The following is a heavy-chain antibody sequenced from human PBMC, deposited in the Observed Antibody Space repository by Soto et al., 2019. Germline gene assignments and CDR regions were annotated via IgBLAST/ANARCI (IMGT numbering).Heavy chain of an antibody. V-gene: IGHV3-23*01. CDR2: ISGSGGST. Sequence: EVQLLESGGGLVQPGGSLRLSCAASGFTFSSYAMSWVRQAPGKGLEWVSAISGSGGSTYYAVSVKGRFTISRDNSKNTLYLQMNSLRAEDTAVYYCAKVVAATRGLDYWGQGTLVTVSS. CDR3: AKVVAATRGLDY. D-gene: IGHD2-15*01. CDR1: GFTFSSYA. J-gene: IGHJ4*02.